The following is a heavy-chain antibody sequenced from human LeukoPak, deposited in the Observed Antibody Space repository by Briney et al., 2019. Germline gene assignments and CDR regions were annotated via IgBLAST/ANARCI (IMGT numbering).Heavy chain of an antibody. CDR3: ARGSLNRVITFGGVIVDDY. J-gene: IGHJ4*02. D-gene: IGHD3-16*02. V-gene: IGHV4-39*07. Sequence: SETLSLTCTVSGGSISSDSYYWAWIRQPPGKGLEWIASIYYSGSTYYNPSLKSRVTMSVDTSNNQFSLSLSSVTAADTAVYYCARGSLNRVITFGGVIVDDYWGQGTLVTVSS. CDR1: GGSISSDSYY. CDR2: IYYSGST.